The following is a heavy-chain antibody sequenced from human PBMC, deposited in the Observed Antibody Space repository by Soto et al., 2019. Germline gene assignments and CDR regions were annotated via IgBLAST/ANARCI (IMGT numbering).Heavy chain of an antibody. CDR3: AREGELYYFDY. Sequence: EVQLVESGGGLVQPGGSLRLSCAASGFTFSSYRMSWVRQAPGKGLEWVANIKQDGSEKYYVDSVKGRFTISRDNAKNSLYLQMNSLRAEDTAVYYCAREGELYYFDYWGQGTLVTVSS. D-gene: IGHD1-7*01. CDR1: GFTFSSYR. J-gene: IGHJ4*02. V-gene: IGHV3-7*01. CDR2: IKQDGSEK.